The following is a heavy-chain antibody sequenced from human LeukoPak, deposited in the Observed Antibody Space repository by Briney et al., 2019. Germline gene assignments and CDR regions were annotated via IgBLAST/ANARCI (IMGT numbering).Heavy chain of an antibody. CDR3: ASSKWFYFDS. J-gene: IGHJ4*02. CDR2: TGSSTI. V-gene: IGHV3-48*03. Sequence: GGSLRLTCTTSQFTFRNYEVNWVRQAPGKGLEWISFTGSSTIQYADSVTGRFTISRDNAKNSLYLQMNSLRVEDTAVYYCASSKWFYFDSWGQGTLVTVSS. D-gene: IGHD3-22*01. CDR1: QFTFRNYE.